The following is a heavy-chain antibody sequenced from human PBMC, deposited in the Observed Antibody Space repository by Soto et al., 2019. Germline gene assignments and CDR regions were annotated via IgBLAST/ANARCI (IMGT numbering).Heavy chain of an antibody. J-gene: IGHJ3*02. CDR3: ARGLLYDYIWGSYRINAFDI. CDR1: GGSISSSSYY. Sequence: SETLSLTCTVSGGSISSSSYYWGWIRQPPGKGLEWIGSINHSGSTNYNPSLKSRVTISVDTSKNQFSLKLSSVTAADTAVYYCARGLLYDYIWGSYRINAFDIWGQGTMVTVSS. V-gene: IGHV4-39*07. D-gene: IGHD3-16*02. CDR2: INHSGST.